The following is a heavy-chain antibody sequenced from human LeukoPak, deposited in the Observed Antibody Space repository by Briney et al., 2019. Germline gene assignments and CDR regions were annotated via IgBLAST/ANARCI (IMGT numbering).Heavy chain of an antibody. V-gene: IGHV4-61*05. CDR1: GGSISSSSYY. CDR2: IYYSGST. CDR3: ARADTHSWYYYGSGSPPNWFDP. J-gene: IGHJ5*02. D-gene: IGHD3-10*01. Sequence: SETLSLTCTVSGGSISSSSYYWGWIRQPPGKGLEWIGYIYYSGSTNYNPSLKSRVTISVDTSKNQFSLKLSSVTAADTAVYYCARADTHSWYYYGSGSPPNWFDPWGQGTLVTVSS.